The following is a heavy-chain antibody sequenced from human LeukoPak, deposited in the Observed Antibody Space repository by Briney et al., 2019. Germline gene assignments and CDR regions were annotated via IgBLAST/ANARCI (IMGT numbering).Heavy chain of an antibody. J-gene: IGHJ6*02. CDR3: AKSSTNYYYYGMDV. CDR2: ISGSGGST. D-gene: IGHD2-2*01. Sequence: PGGSLRLSCAASGFTFSSYAMSWVRQAPGKGLEWVSAISGSGGSTYYADSVKGRFTISRDNSKNTLYLQMNSLRAEDTAVYYCAKSSTNYYYYGMDVWGQGTTVTVSS. CDR1: GFTFSSYA. V-gene: IGHV3-23*01.